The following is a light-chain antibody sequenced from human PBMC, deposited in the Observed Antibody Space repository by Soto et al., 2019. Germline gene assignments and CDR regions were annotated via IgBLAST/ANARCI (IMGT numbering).Light chain of an antibody. CDR1: QSVSGSC. CDR2: AAS. J-gene: IGKJ4*01. CDR3: QQFGSSPLT. V-gene: IGKV3-20*01. Sequence: EIVLTQSPGTLSLSPGERATLSCRASQSVSGSCLAWYQQKPGQAPRLLMYAASSRAPGIPDRFSGSGSGTDFTLTISRLEPADFAVYYCQQFGSSPLTFGGGTKVEIK.